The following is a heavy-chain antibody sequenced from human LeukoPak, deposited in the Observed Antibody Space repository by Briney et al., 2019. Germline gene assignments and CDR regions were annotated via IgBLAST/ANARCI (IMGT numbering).Heavy chain of an antibody. CDR2: INHSGST. CDR3: ARGYSGYGLDY. V-gene: IGHV4-34*01. CDR1: GGSFSGYY. J-gene: IGHJ4*02. D-gene: IGHD5-12*01. Sequence: KPSETLSLTCAVYGGSFSGYYWSWIRQPPGKGLEWIGEINHSGSTNYNPSLKSRVTISVDTSKNQFSLKLSSVTAADTAVYYCARGYSGYGLDYWGQGTLVTVSS.